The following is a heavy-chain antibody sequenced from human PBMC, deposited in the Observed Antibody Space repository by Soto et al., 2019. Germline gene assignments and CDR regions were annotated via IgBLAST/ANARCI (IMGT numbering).Heavy chain of an antibody. J-gene: IGHJ4*02. V-gene: IGHV3-11*01. CDR3: VARIQLWNRVDF. CDR1: RITFSDYY. CDR2: IGSSDSSI. D-gene: IGHD5-18*01. Sequence: GGSLRLSCAASRITFSDYYMSWIRQAPGKGLEWVSYIGSSDSSIHYADSVRGRFTISRDNAKNSLYLQMDSLRADDSAVYYCVARIQLWNRVDFWGQGTLVTVSS.